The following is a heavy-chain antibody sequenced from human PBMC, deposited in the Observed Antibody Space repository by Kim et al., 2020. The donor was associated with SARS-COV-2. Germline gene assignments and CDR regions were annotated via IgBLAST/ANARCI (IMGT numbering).Heavy chain of an antibody. Sequence: SETLSLTCTVSGYSISSGYYWGWIRQPPGKGLEWIGSIYHSGSTYYNPSLKSRVTISVDTSKNQFSLKLSSVTAADTAVYYCARDLSAYCGGDCEIFDYWGKGTLVTVSS. CDR3: ARDLSAYCGGDCEIFDY. J-gene: IGHJ4*02. CDR2: IYHSGST. D-gene: IGHD2-21*02. CDR1: GYSISSGYY. V-gene: IGHV4-38-2*02.